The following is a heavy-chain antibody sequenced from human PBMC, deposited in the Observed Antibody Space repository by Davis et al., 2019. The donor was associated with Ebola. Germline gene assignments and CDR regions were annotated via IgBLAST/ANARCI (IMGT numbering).Heavy chain of an antibody. J-gene: IGHJ5*02. CDR3: ARGLAYCSGGSCYYNWFDP. Sequence: GSLRLSCAVYGGSFSGYYWSWIRQPPGKGLEWIGETNHSGSTNYNPSLKSRVTISVDTSKNQFSLKLSSVTAADTAVYYCARGLAYCSGGSCYYNWFDPWGQGTLVTVSS. CDR1: GGSFSGYY. D-gene: IGHD2-15*01. V-gene: IGHV4-34*01. CDR2: TNHSGST.